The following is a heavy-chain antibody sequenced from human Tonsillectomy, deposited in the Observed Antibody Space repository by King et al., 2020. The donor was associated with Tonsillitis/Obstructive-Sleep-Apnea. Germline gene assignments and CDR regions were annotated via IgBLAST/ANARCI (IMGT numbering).Heavy chain of an antibody. CDR3: ARDLPEVATIMSNYYYYMDV. Sequence: QLVQSGAEVKKPGSSVKVSCKASGGTFSSYAISWVRQAPGQGLEWMGGIIPIFGTANYPQKFQGRVTITADESTSTAYMELSSLRSEDTAVYYCARDLPEVATIMSNYYYYMDVWGKGTTVTVSS. V-gene: IGHV1-69*12. D-gene: IGHD5-12*01. J-gene: IGHJ6*03. CDR2: IIPIFGTA. CDR1: GGTFSSYA.